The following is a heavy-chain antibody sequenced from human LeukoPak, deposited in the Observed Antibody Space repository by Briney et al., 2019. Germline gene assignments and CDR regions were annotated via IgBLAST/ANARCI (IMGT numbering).Heavy chain of an antibody. CDR1: GFTFSDYY. CDR3: ARTITENMIVVVKALPLTFDY. Sequence: PGGSLRLSCAASGFTFSDYYMSWIRQAPGKGLEWVSYISSSGSTIYYADSVKGRVTISRDNAKNSLYLQMNSLRAEDTAVYYCARTITENMIVVVKALPLTFDYWGQGTLVTVSS. V-gene: IGHV3-11*01. J-gene: IGHJ4*02. CDR2: ISSSGSTI. D-gene: IGHD3-22*01.